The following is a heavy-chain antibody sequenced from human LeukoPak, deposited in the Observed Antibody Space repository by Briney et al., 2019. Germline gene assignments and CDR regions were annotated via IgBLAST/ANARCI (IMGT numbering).Heavy chain of an antibody. CDR2: IYYSGRT. Sequence: SETLSLTCTVSGGSISSSSYYWGWIRQPPGKGLECIGTIYYSGRTYYNLSLKSRVTISADTSKNQFSLNLNSVTAADTAVYYCARLRYDTSGYCYFDYWGQGTLVTVSS. CDR1: GGSISSSSYY. CDR3: ARLRYDTSGYCYFDY. D-gene: IGHD3-22*01. V-gene: IGHV4-39*01. J-gene: IGHJ4*02.